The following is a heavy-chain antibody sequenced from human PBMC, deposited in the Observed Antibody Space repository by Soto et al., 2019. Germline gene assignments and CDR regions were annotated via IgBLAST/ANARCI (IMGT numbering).Heavy chain of an antibody. J-gene: IGHJ4*02. CDR2: ITPIFGTT. CDR3: ARLIAAAGTRRDY. V-gene: IGHV1-69*13. Sequence: SVKVSCKASGGTFSSYVLNWVRQAPGQGLEWMGGITPIFGTTNYAQKFQGRVTITADESTSTAYMELSSLRSEDTAVYYCARLIAAAGTRRDYLGQGTLVTVSS. CDR1: GGTFSSYV. D-gene: IGHD6-13*01.